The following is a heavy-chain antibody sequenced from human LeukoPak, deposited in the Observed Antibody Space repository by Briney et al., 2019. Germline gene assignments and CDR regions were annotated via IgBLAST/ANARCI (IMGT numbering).Heavy chain of an antibody. CDR2: IYTSGSS. V-gene: IGHV4-61*02. J-gene: IGHJ6*03. CDR3: ARASTGPYYYYYYMDV. D-gene: IGHD4-17*01. Sequence: PSETLSLTCTVSGGSISSGSYYWSWIRQPAGKGLEWIGRIYTSGSSNYNPSLKSRVTISIDTSKNQFSLNLSSVTAADTAVYYCARASTGPYYYYYYMDVWGKGTTVTVSS. CDR1: GGSISSGSYY.